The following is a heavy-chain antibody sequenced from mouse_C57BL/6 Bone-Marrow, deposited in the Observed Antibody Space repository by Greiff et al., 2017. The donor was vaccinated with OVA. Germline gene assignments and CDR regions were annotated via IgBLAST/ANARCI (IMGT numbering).Heavy chain of an antibody. CDR2: INPDSSTI. CDR3: ARPDDYDVGFAY. V-gene: IGHV4-1*01. J-gene: IGHJ3*01. CDR1: GIDFSRYW. Sequence: EVKLLQSGGGLVQPGGSLKLSCAASGIDFSRYWMSWVRRAPGKGLEWIGEINPDSSTINYAPSLKDKFIISRNNAKNTLYLQMSKVRSEDTALYYGARPDDYDVGFAYWGQGTLVTVSA. D-gene: IGHD2-4*01.